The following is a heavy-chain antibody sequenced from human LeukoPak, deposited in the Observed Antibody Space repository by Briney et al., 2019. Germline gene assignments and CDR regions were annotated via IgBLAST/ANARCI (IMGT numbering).Heavy chain of an antibody. J-gene: IGHJ5*02. CDR3: ARVPDYDFWSGYPWGWFDP. Sequence: ASVKVSCKASGYTFTSYDINWVRQAPGQGLEWMGWMNPNSGNTGYAQKFQGRVTMTRNTSISTAYMELSSLRSEDTAVYYCARVPDYDFWSGYPWGWFDPWGQGTLVTVSS. D-gene: IGHD3-3*01. CDR1: GYTFTSYD. V-gene: IGHV1-8*01. CDR2: MNPNSGNT.